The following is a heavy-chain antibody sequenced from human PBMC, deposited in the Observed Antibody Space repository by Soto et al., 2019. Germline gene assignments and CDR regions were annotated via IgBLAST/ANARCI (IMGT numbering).Heavy chain of an antibody. Sequence: QVQLVQSGAEVKKPGASVKVSCKASGYTFTSYSISWVRQAPGQGLEWMGWISAYNGNTNYAQKRQGRGTMTTDTSTSTAYRELRSLRSDDTAVYYCARDRNYYDSSGYSDYWGQGTLVTVSS. CDR3: ARDRNYYDSSGYSDY. CDR1: GYTFTSYS. CDR2: ISAYNGNT. D-gene: IGHD3-22*01. J-gene: IGHJ4*02. V-gene: IGHV1-18*01.